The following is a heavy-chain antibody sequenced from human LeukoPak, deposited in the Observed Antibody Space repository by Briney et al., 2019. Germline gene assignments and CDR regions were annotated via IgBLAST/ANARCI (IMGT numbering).Heavy chain of an antibody. Sequence: GGSLRLSCAASGFTFRSYAMSWVRQAPGKGLEWVSAISGSGGSTYYADSVKGRFTISRDNSKNTLYLQMNSLRAEDTAVYYCANTRIAAAGRTEVGYWGQGTLVTVSS. V-gene: IGHV3-23*01. CDR1: GFTFRSYA. CDR2: ISGSGGST. J-gene: IGHJ4*02. D-gene: IGHD6-13*01. CDR3: ANTRIAAAGRTEVGY.